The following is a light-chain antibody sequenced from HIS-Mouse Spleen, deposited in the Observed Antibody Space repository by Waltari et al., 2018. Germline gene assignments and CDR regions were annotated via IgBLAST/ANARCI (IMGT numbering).Light chain of an antibody. J-gene: IGKJ4*01. CDR1: HGISRS. CDR2: AAS. V-gene: IGKV1D-8*02. CDR3: QQYYSFPLT. Sequence: AIWMTQSPSLLSASPGDRVTISFRMSHGISRSFAWYQQQPGKAPELLIYAASTLQSGVPSRFSGSGSGTDFTLTISCLQSEDFATYYCQQYYSFPLTFGGGTK.